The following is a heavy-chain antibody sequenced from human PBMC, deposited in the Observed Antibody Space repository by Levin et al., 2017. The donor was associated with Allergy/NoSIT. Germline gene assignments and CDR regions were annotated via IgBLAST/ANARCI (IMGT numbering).Heavy chain of an antibody. CDR1: GGSLSGYY. D-gene: IGHD6-13*01. V-gene: IGHV4-34*01. Sequence: SETLSLTCAVYGGSLSGYYWSWIRQPPGKGLEWIGEINHIGGANYNPSLKSRVTLSVDTSKNQVSLKLTTMTAADSAVYYCSRDSIPAPGTWFDDWGQGTLVTVSS. CDR2: INHIGGA. J-gene: IGHJ4*02. CDR3: SRDSIPAPGTWFDD.